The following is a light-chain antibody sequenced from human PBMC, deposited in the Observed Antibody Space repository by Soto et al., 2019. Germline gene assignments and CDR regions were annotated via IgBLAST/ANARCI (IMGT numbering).Light chain of an antibody. CDR1: QGISSY. CDR3: QQYYSYPPTWT. J-gene: IGKJ1*01. V-gene: IGKV1-8*01. CDR2: AAS. Sequence: AIRMTQSPSSLSASTGDRVTITCRASQGISSYLAWYQQKPGKAPKLLIYAASTLQSGVPSRFSGSGSGTDFTLTISCLQPEDFATYYCQQYYSYPPTWTFGQGTKVDIK.